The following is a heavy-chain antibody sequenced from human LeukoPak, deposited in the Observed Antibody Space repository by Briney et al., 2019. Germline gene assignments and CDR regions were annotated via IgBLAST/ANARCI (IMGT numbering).Heavy chain of an antibody. V-gene: IGHV3-30*18. D-gene: IGHD3-22*01. J-gene: IGHJ4*02. CDR3: AKERLNPSRYFDY. Sequence: GGSLRLSCAASGFTFSYFGMNWVRQAPGKGLEWVAVMLYDGSKKYYAESVKGRFTISRDNSKNTLYLQMNSLRAEDTAVYYCAKERLNPSRYFDYWGQGTLVTVSS. CDR1: GFTFSYFG. CDR2: MLYDGSKK.